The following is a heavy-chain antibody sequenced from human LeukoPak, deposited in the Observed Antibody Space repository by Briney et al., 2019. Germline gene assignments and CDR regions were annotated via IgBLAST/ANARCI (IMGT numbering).Heavy chain of an antibody. D-gene: IGHD2-15*01. Sequence: PSETLPLTCAVYGGSFSGYYWSWIRQPPGKGLEWIGEINHSGSTNYNPSLKSRVTISVDTSKNQFSLKLSSVTAADTAVYYCARVDIVVVVAATMGSNWFDPWGQGTLVTVSS. V-gene: IGHV4-34*01. CDR1: GGSFSGYY. CDR3: ARVDIVVVVAATMGSNWFDP. J-gene: IGHJ5*02. CDR2: INHSGST.